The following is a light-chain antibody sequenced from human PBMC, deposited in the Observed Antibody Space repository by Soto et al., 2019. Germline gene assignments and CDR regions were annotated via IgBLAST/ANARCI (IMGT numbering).Light chain of an antibody. J-gene: IGLJ2*01. V-gene: IGLV1-40*01. CDR2: GNN. Sequence: QSVLTQPPSLSGAPGQRVTISCTGSNANIGAGYAVHWYQQVPGTVPKLLIHGNNNRPSGVPDRFSGSKSGTSASLAITGLQTEDEADYYCQSYDSSLSGVVFGGGTKLSVL. CDR1: NANIGAGYA. CDR3: QSYDSSLSGVV.